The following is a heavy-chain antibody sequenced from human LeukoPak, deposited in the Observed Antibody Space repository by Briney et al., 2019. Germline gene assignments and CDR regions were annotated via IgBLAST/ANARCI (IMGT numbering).Heavy chain of an antibody. CDR3: ARERYYGSGGNIRPLFDY. V-gene: IGHV4-34*01. Sequence: SETLSLTCAVYGGSFSGYYWSWIRQPPGKGLEWIGEINHSGSTNYNPSLKSRVTISVDTSKNHSSLKLSSVTPADTAVYYCARERYYGSGGNIRPLFDYWGQGTLVTVSS. CDR2: INHSGST. CDR1: GGSFSGYY. D-gene: IGHD3-10*01. J-gene: IGHJ4*02.